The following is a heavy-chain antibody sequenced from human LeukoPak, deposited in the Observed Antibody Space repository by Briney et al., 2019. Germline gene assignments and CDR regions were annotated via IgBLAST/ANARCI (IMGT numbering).Heavy chain of an antibody. V-gene: IGHV1-69*06. CDR2: IIPIFGTA. CDR1: GGTFSSYA. J-gene: IGHJ5*02. D-gene: IGHD3-9*01. Sequence: ASVKVSCKASGGTFSSYAISWVRQAPGQGLEWMGGIIPIFGTANYAQKFQGRVTITADKSTSTAYMELSSLRSEDTAVYYCARLYYDILTGYYGNWFDPRGQGTLVTVSS. CDR3: ARLYYDILTGYYGNWFDP.